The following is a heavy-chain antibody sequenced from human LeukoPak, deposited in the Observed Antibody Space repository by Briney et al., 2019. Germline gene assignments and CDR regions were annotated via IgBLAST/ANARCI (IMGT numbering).Heavy chain of an antibody. D-gene: IGHD5-24*01. CDR3: AKEMATIGGYYYYYMDV. V-gene: IGHV3-30*04. Sequence: GGSLRLSCAASGFTFSSYAMHWVRQAPGKGLEWVAVISYDGSNKYYADSVKGRFTISRDNSENTLYLQMNSLRAEDTAVYYCAKEMATIGGYYYYYMDVWGKGTTVTVSS. CDR2: ISYDGSNK. CDR1: GFTFSSYA. J-gene: IGHJ6*03.